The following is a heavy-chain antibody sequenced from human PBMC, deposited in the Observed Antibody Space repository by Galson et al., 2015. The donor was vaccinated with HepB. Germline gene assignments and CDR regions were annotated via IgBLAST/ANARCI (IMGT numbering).Heavy chain of an antibody. CDR2: IYTGGST. CDR3: ARDTSNDYGLD. CDR1: GFTVSNNY. J-gene: IGHJ4*02. D-gene: IGHD4-17*01. V-gene: IGHV3-53*01. Sequence: SLRLSCAASGFTVSNNYMSWVRQAPGKGLEWVSIIYTGGSTYYADSVKGRLTISRDNSQNTLYLQMNSMRAEDTAVYYCARDTSNDYGLDLGQGTLVTVSS.